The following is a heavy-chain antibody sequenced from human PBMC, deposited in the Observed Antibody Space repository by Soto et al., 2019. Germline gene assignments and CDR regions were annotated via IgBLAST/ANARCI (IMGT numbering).Heavy chain of an antibody. CDR3: ARHYCSGGSCYSYYYYYGMDV. J-gene: IGHJ6*02. D-gene: IGHD2-15*01. CDR2: IYPGDSDT. Sequence: GESLKNSCKGSGYSFTSYWIGWVRQIPGKGLEWMGIIYPGDSDTRYSPSFQGQVTISADKSISTAYLQWSSLKASDTAMYYCARHYCSGGSCYSYYYYYGMDVWGQGTTVTVSS. V-gene: IGHV5-51*01. CDR1: GYSFTSYW.